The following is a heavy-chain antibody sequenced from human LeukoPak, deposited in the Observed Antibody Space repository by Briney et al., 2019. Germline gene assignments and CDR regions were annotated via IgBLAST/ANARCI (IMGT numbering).Heavy chain of an antibody. Sequence: PSETLSLTCAVYGGSFSGYYWSWIRQPPGKGLEWIGEINHSGSTNYNPSLKSRVTISVDTSKNQFSLKLSSVTAADTAVYYCAALRGVVVTATQPFDYWGQGTLVTVSS. J-gene: IGHJ4*02. D-gene: IGHD2-21*02. CDR3: AALRGVVVTATQPFDY. CDR1: GGSFSGYY. V-gene: IGHV4-34*01. CDR2: INHSGST.